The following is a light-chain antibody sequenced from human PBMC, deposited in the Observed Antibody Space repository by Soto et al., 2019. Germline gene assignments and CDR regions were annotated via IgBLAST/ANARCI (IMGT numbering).Light chain of an antibody. Sequence: DIQMTQAPSTLSASVGDRVTITCRASQSISSWLAWYQQKPGKAPKLLIYDAFDLESGVPSRFSGSGSGTEFTLPLSSQQPDDFATYYCQHYNGFSKTFGQGTKVEIK. V-gene: IGKV1-5*01. CDR2: DAF. CDR1: QSISSW. CDR3: QHYNGFSKT. J-gene: IGKJ1*01.